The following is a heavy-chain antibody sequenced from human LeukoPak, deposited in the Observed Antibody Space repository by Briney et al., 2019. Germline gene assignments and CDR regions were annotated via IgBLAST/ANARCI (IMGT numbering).Heavy chain of an antibody. J-gene: IGHJ4*02. Sequence: ASVKVSCKASGGTFSSYAISWVRQAPGQGLEWMGGIIPIFGTANYAQKFQGRVTITADESTSTAYMGLSSLRSEDTAVYYCARDRGYYDILTGYGGFDYWGQGTLVTVSS. CDR2: IIPIFGTA. V-gene: IGHV1-69*13. D-gene: IGHD3-9*01. CDR3: ARDRGYYDILTGYGGFDY. CDR1: GGTFSSYA.